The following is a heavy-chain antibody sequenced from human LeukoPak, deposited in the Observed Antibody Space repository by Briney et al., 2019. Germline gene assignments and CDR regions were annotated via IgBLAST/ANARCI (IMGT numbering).Heavy chain of an antibody. CDR3: AREGDYGGNPLDY. J-gene: IGHJ4*02. CDR1: GFTVSSNY. Sequence: PGGSLRLSCAASGFTVSSNYMSWVRQAPGKGLEGVSVIYSGGSTYYADSVKGRFTISSDNSKNTLYLQMNSLRAEDTAVYYCAREGDYGGNPLDYWGQGTLVTVSS. CDR2: IYSGGST. D-gene: IGHD4-23*01. V-gene: IGHV3-53*01.